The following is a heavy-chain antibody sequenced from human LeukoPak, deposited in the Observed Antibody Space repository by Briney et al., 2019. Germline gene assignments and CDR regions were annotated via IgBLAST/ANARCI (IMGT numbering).Heavy chain of an antibody. D-gene: IGHD6-13*01. J-gene: IGHJ4*02. V-gene: IGHV4-59*08. CDR2: IYYSGST. CDR1: GCTISSYY. Sequence: PSETLSLTCTVSGCTISSYYWSWIRQPPGKGLEWIGYIYYSGSTNYNPSLKSRVTISVDTSKNQFSLKLSSVTAADTAVYFCAKRSIAAAATRGFWGQRILVSVSS. CDR3: AKRSIAAAATRGF.